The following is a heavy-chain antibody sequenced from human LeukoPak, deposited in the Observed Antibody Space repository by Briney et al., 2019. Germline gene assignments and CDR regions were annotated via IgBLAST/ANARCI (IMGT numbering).Heavy chain of an antibody. Sequence: KPSETLSLTCAGYGGSFSGYYWSWIRRPPGKGLEWIGHVYYAGITDYNPSLQSRVTISVDPSRNQLSLKLNSVTAADTAVYYCARQGYKSGWYPTFDFWGPGTQVIVSS. V-gene: IGHV4-59*01. CDR3: ARQGYKSGWYPTFDF. J-gene: IGHJ4*02. CDR1: GGSFSGYY. CDR2: VYYAGIT. D-gene: IGHD6-19*01.